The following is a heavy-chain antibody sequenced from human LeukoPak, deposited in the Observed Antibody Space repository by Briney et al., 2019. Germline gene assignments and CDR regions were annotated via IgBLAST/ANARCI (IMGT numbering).Heavy chain of an antibody. V-gene: IGHV4-59*12. CDR1: GGSISSYY. CDR3: ARITVTHYLDAFDI. D-gene: IGHD4-17*01. CDR2: IYYSGST. Sequence: SETLSLTCTVSGGSISSYYWSWIRQPPGKGLECIGYIYYSGSTNYNPSLKSRVTISVDTSKNQFSLKLSSVTAADTAVYYCARITVTHYLDAFDIWGQGTMVTVSS. J-gene: IGHJ3*02.